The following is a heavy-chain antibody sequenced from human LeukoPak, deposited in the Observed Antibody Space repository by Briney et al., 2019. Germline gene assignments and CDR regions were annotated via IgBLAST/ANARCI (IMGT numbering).Heavy chain of an antibody. D-gene: IGHD5-12*01. J-gene: IGHJ4*01. CDR2: IYYRGST. CDR3: ARHMGGYDY. CDR1: GGSISSYY. V-gene: IGHV4-59*08. Sequence: SETLSLTCTVSGGSISSYYWSWIRQPPGKGLEWIGYIYYRGSTNYNPSLKSRVTISVDTSKNHFSLRLSSVTAADTAVYYCARHMGGYDYWGHGTLVSVSS.